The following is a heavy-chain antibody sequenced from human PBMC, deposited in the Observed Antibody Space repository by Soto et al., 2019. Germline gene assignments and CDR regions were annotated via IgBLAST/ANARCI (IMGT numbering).Heavy chain of an antibody. CDR2: KWYDGSNK. V-gene: IGHV3-33*01. D-gene: IGHD4-4*01. CDR1: GFTFSSYG. J-gene: IGHJ4*02. CDR3: ARVERTTVTSFFDY. Sequence: QVQLVESGGGVVQPGRSLRLSCAASGFTFSSYGMHWVRQAPGKGLEWVAVKWYDGSNKYYADSVKGRFTISRDNSKNTRYLQMNSLRAEDTAVYYCARVERTTVTSFFDYWGQGTLVTVSS.